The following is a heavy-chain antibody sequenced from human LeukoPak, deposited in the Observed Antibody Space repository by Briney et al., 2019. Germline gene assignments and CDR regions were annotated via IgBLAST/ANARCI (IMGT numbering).Heavy chain of an antibody. D-gene: IGHD2-15*01. J-gene: IGHJ4*02. CDR2: IYSSGST. CDR1: GGSISSYY. CDR3: ARGRLGGGLLYYFDY. Sequence: PSQTLSLTCTVSGGSISSYYWSWIRQPPGKGLEWIGYIYSSGSTNYNPSLKSRVTISVDTSENQFSLKVNSVTAADTAVYYCARGRLGGGLLYYFDYWGQGTLVTVSS. V-gene: IGHV4-59*01.